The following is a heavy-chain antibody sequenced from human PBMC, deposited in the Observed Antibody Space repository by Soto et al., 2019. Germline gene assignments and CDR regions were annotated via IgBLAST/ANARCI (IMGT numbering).Heavy chain of an antibody. J-gene: IGHJ6*03. CDR2: LWYGGSNR. Sequence: QEQLVEAGGGVVQPGGSLRLSCEVSGFNLSKFGMHWVRQAPGKGLEWVAVLWYGGSNRYYAAAVKGRFTVSGDSTKNAVSLQMNSLTVEDTSVYYCGWAPKDPFYYMDVWGKGATVTVSS. CDR3: GWAPKDPFYYMDV. V-gene: IGHV3-33*01. D-gene: IGHD1-26*01. CDR1: GFNLSKFG.